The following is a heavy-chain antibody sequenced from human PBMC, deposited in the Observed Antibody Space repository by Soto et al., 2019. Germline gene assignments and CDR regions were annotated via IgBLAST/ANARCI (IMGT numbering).Heavy chain of an antibody. Sequence: SETMSLTCAVSAGSISSTSYYWDWSRQPTRKGLEWIGSIYYSGSTYYNPSLKSRVTISVDTSKNQFSLKLSSVTAADTAVYYCARSTPLYIVATTRDYYYGMDVWGQGTTVTVSS. CDR3: ARSTPLYIVATTRDYYYGMDV. V-gene: IGHV4-39*01. D-gene: IGHD5-12*01. J-gene: IGHJ6*02. CDR2: IYYSGST. CDR1: AGSISSTSYY.